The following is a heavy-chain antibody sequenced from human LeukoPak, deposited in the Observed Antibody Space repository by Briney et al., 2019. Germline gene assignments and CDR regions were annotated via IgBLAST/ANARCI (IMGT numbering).Heavy chain of an antibody. CDR1: GFTFSSYS. CDR3: ASFGVALTDAFDI. J-gene: IGHJ3*02. D-gene: IGHD3-3*01. CDR2: ISSSSSTI. Sequence: GGSLRLSCAASGFTFSSYSMNWVRQAPGKGLEWVSYISSSSSTIYYADSVKGRFTISRDNAKNSLYLQMNSLRAEDTAVYYCASFGVALTDAFDIWGQGTMVTVSS. V-gene: IGHV3-48*01.